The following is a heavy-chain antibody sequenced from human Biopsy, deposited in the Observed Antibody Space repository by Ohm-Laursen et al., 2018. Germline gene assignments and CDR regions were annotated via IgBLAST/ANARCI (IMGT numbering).Heavy chain of an antibody. CDR2: IYYSGST. V-gene: IGHV4-59*01. Sequence: GTLSLTCTVSGGSISSDYWSWIRQTPGKGLEWIGYIYYSGSTNYNPSLKSRVTISVGTSKNQFSLRLNSVTAADTAVYYCARATNSTGLPYYYFYGMDVWGQGTTVTVSS. D-gene: IGHD2/OR15-2a*01. CDR3: ARATNSTGLPYYYFYGMDV. J-gene: IGHJ6*02. CDR1: GGSISSDY.